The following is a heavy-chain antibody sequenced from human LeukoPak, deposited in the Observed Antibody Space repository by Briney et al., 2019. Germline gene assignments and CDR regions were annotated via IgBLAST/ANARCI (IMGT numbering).Heavy chain of an antibody. J-gene: IGHJ6*03. CDR1: GYTFTSYY. Sequence: ASVKVSCKASGYTFTSYYMHWVRQAPGQGLEWMGIINPSGGSTSYAQKFQGRVTMTRDMSTSTVYMELSSLRSEDTAVYYCARAKFGLIGYYYYMDVWGKGTTVTISS. CDR3: ARAKFGLIGYYYYMDV. V-gene: IGHV1-46*01. CDR2: INPSGGST. D-gene: IGHD3-10*02.